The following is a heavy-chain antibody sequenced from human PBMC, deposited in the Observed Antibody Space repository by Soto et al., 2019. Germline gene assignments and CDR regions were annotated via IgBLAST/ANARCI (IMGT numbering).Heavy chain of an antibody. V-gene: IGHV1-69*08. CDR2: IIPIHGIA. D-gene: IGHD2-2*01. CDR1: GGTFSSYT. CDR3: ARDLLGYCSSTSCPSYMDV. Sequence: QVQLVQSGAEVKKPWSSVKVSCKASGGTFSSYTISWVRQAPGQGLEWMGRIIPIHGIANYAQKFQGRVTITADKSTSTAYMELSSLRSEDTAVYYCARDLLGYCSSTSCPSYMDVWGKGTTVTVSS. J-gene: IGHJ6*03.